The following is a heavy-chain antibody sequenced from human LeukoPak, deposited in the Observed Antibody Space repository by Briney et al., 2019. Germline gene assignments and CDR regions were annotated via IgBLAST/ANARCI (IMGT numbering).Heavy chain of an antibody. D-gene: IGHD2-2*02. CDR3: AREKGYCSSTSCYTPLDYYYYGMDV. J-gene: IGHJ6*02. Sequence: QSGGSLRLSGAASGVTVSSNYMSWVRQAPGKGLEWVSVIYSGGSTYYADSVKGRFTISRDNSKNTLYLQMNSLRAEDTAVYYCAREKGYCSSTSCYTPLDYYYYGMDVWGQGTTVTVSS. CDR2: IYSGGST. V-gene: IGHV3-66*01. CDR1: GVTVSSNY.